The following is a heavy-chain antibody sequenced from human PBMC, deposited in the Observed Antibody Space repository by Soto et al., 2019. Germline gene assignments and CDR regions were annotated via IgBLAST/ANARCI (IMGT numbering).Heavy chain of an antibody. CDR3: ARGIRNANDPY. Sequence: SLRLSCEASGFSFSSYGIHWVRQAPGKGLEWVSHIGSSSSAIYYADSVKGRFTISRDNAKNSAYLQMNSLRDEDTAVYFCARGIRNANDPYWGQGTLVTVSS. J-gene: IGHJ4*02. CDR1: GFSFSSYG. CDR2: IGSSSSAI. D-gene: IGHD1-1*01. V-gene: IGHV3-48*02.